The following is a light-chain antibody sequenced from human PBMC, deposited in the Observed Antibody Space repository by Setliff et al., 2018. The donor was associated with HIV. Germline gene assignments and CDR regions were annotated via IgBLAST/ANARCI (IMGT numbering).Light chain of an antibody. J-gene: IGKJ4*01. CDR1: QSVLYSSNNRNY. CDR2: WAS. Sequence: DIVMTQSPDSLAVSLGERATINCKSSQSVLYSSNNRNYLAWYQQKPGQPPKLLIYWASTRASGVPDRFRGSGSGTDFTLTIRSLQTEDVAVYYCQQYYSTPLTFGGGTKVDIK. V-gene: IGKV4-1*01. CDR3: QQYYSTPLT.